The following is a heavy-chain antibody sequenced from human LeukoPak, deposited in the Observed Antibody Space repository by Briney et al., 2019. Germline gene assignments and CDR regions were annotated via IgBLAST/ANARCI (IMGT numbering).Heavy chain of an antibody. Sequence: ASVKVSCKASGYSFTTYGVNWVRQAPGQGLEWMGWINTDTGNPTYAQAFTGHFVFSLDTSVNTAYLQISSLKAEDTAVYYCAREVIAVAAPFDYWGQGTLVTVSS. V-gene: IGHV7-4-1*02. CDR2: INTDTGNP. CDR1: GYSFTTYG. CDR3: AREVIAVAAPFDY. D-gene: IGHD6-19*01. J-gene: IGHJ4*02.